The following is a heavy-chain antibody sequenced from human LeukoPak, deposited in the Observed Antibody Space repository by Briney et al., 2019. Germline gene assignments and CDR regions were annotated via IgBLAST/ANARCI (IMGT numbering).Heavy chain of an antibody. V-gene: IGHV4-39*01. Sequence: PGGSLRLSCAASGFTFSSYSMNWVRQAPGKGLEWIGSIYYSGSTYYNPSLKSRVTISVDTSKNQFSLKLSSVTAADTAVYYCARQRVVPAATTNYFDYWGQGTLVTVSS. D-gene: IGHD2-2*01. CDR1: GFTFSSYSMN. J-gene: IGHJ4*02. CDR2: IYYSGST. CDR3: ARQRVVPAATTNYFDY.